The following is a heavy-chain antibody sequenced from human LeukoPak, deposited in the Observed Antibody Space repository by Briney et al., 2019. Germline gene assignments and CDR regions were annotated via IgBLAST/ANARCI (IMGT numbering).Heavy chain of an antibody. CDR1: GGSISSSSYY. CDR3: ARHPMDYYDSSGYLA. D-gene: IGHD3-22*01. CDR2: IYYSGST. V-gene: IGHV4-39*01. J-gene: IGHJ5*02. Sequence: SETLSLTCTVSGGSISSSSYYWGWLRQTPGKGLEWIGSIYYSGSTYYNPSLKSRVTISVDTSKNQFSLKLSSVTAADTAVYYCARHPMDYYDSSGYLAWGQGTLVTVSS.